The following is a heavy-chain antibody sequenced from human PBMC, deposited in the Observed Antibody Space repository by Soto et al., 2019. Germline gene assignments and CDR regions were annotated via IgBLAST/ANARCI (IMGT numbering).Heavy chain of an antibody. Sequence: PSETLSLTCSVSGDSIRSYYWNWIRQTPDKGLEWIGYFYYSGSTNYNPSLNGRVTMSADTPKNQVSLRLTSVTAADTAIYYCAKADFWSGFYEFELWGQGLLVTVSS. CDR2: FYYSGST. CDR1: GDSIRSYY. V-gene: IGHV4-59*01. CDR3: AKADFWSGFYEFEL. D-gene: IGHD3-3*01. J-gene: IGHJ4*02.